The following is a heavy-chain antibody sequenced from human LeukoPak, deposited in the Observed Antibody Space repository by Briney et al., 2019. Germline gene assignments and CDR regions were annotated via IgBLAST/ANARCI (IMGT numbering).Heavy chain of an antibody. J-gene: IGHJ3*02. CDR1: GGSISSYY. D-gene: IGHD1-1*01. CDR3: ATGPRAAYAFDI. CDR2: IYYSGST. Sequence: SETLSLTCTVSGGSISSYYWSWVRQPPGKGLEWIGYIYYSGSTNYNPSLKSRVTISVDTSKNQFSLKLSSVTAADTAVYYCATGPRAAYAFDIWGQGTMVTVSS. V-gene: IGHV4-59*01.